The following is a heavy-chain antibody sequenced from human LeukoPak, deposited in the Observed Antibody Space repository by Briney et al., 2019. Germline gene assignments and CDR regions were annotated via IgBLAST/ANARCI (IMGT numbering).Heavy chain of an antibody. CDR1: GFAFSDYY. CDR3: ARAYSYGYFDY. J-gene: IGHJ4*02. Sequence: PGGSLRLSCAASGFAFSDYYMSWIRHAPGEGLEWASYISSSSSYTNYADSVKGRFTISRDNAKNSLYLQMYSLRAEDTAVYYCARAYSYGYFDYWGQGTLVTVSS. CDR2: ISSSSSYT. V-gene: IGHV3-11*03. D-gene: IGHD5-18*01.